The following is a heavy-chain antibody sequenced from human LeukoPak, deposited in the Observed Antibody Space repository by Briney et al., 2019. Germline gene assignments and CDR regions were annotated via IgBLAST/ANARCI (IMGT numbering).Heavy chain of an antibody. CDR2: IYSGGST. CDR1: RFTVSSNY. V-gene: IGHV3-53*01. J-gene: IGHJ4*02. CDR3: ARARIAAAGYYFDY. Sequence: PGGSLRLSCAASRFTVSSNYMSWVRQAPGKGLEWVSVIYSGGSTYYADSVKGRFTISRDNSKNTLYLQMNSLRAEDTAVYYCARARIAAAGYYFDYWGQGTLVTVSS. D-gene: IGHD6-13*01.